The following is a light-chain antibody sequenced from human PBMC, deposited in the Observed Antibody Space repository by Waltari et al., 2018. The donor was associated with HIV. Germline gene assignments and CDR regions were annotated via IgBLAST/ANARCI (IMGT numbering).Light chain of an antibody. J-gene: IGLJ3*02. CDR2: DNS. V-gene: IGLV1-51*01. Sequence: QSVLTQPPSVSAAPGQKVTISCSGSSSNIGNNYVSWYQQLPGTAPKLLIYDNSPRPSGIPDRVSGSKSGTSATRGITGLQTGDEADYYGGTWDSSLSAGVFGGGTKLTVL. CDR3: GTWDSSLSAGV. CDR1: SSNIGNNY.